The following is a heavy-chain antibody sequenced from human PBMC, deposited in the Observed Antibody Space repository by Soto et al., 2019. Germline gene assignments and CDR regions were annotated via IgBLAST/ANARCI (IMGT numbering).Heavy chain of an antibody. J-gene: IGHJ4*02. Sequence: QVQLVQSGADVKKPGASVKVSCKTPGYTFSGYFMHWLRQAPGQGLEWMGWMNPNSGGTDYAQNFQGRVSMTWDTSISTAYMELSRLRSDDTAIYYCARGYYSSSWRGFDYWGQGTLVTVSS. V-gene: IGHV1-2*02. CDR1: GYTFSGYF. D-gene: IGHD6-13*01. CDR3: ARGYYSSSWRGFDY. CDR2: MNPNSGGT.